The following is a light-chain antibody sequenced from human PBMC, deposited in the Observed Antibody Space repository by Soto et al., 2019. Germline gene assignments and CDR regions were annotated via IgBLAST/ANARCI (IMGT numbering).Light chain of an antibody. CDR3: QQYGSSLFT. CDR2: GAS. Sequence: EIVLTQSPDTLSLSPGERATLSCRASQSVSSSYLAWYQQKPGQAPRLLIYGASSRATGIPDRFSGSGSGTDFTLTISRLEPEDFAVYYCQQYGSSLFTFGPGTKVDFK. J-gene: IGKJ3*01. CDR1: QSVSSSY. V-gene: IGKV3-20*01.